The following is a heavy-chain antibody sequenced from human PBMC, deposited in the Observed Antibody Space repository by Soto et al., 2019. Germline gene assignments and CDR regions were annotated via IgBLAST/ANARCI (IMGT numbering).Heavy chain of an antibody. D-gene: IGHD3-10*01. CDR2: ISTNGGST. CDR1: GFNFSSYS. Sequence: GGSQSLSCAASGFNFSSYSMHWVRQAPGKGLEYVSAISTNGGSTYYVNSVKGRFTISRDNSKNTLYLQMGSLRAEDMAVYYCARQGRAVSSYYFDYWGQGTLVTVSS. CDR3: ARQGRAVSSYYFDY. V-gene: IGHV3-64*01. J-gene: IGHJ4*02.